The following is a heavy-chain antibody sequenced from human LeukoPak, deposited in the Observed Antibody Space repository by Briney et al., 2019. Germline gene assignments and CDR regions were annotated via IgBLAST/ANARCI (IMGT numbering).Heavy chain of an antibody. Sequence: AGGSLRLSCTASGFTFGDYAMSWVRQAPGKGLEWVGFIRSKAYVGTTEYAASVKGRFTISRDDSNSIAYLQINSLKTEDTAVYYCTRVGYCSGGSCYSLAFDIWGQGTMVTVSS. J-gene: IGHJ3*02. D-gene: IGHD2-15*01. V-gene: IGHV3-49*04. CDR2: IRSKAYVGTT. CDR1: GFTFGDYA. CDR3: TRVGYCSGGSCYSLAFDI.